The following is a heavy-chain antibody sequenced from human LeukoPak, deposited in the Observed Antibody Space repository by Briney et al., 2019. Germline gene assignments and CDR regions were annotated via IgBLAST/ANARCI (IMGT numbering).Heavy chain of an antibody. CDR3: ARDRAARHFDY. D-gene: IGHD6-6*01. CDR1: GFTFSSYG. CDR2: IWCDGSNK. Sequence: AGGSLRLSCAASGFTFSSYGMHWVRQAPGKGLERVAVIWCDGSNKYYADSVKGRFTISRDDSKNTLYLQMNSLRAEDTAVYYCARDRAARHFDYWGQGTLVTVSS. J-gene: IGHJ4*02. V-gene: IGHV3-33*01.